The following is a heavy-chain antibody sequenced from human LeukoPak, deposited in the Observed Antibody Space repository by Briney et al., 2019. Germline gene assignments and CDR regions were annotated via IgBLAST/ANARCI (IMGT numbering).Heavy chain of an antibody. CDR2: IKQDGSEK. CDR3: ARDLDSYGWFDY. Sequence: QPGGSLRLSCAASGFTFSTYWMNWVRQAPGKGREWVANIKQDGSEKNYVDSVKGRFTISRDNAKNSLYLQMNSLRVEDTAVYYCARDLDSYGWFDYWGQGTLVTVSS. V-gene: IGHV3-7*01. CDR1: GFTFSTYW. D-gene: IGHD5-18*01. J-gene: IGHJ4*02.